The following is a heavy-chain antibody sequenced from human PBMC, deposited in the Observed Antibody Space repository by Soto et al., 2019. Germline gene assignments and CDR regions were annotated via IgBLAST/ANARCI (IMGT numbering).Heavy chain of an antibody. CDR2: INADNGET. CDR1: GYTHTELS. D-gene: IGHD2-21*02. Sequence: ASVKVSCKVSGYTHTELSMHWVRQAPGKGLEWMGWINADNGETAYGQNFQDRVIMTTDTSTATAYMELRSLRSDDTAVYYCARDERAMACPHCAFDIWGQGTTVTVSS. J-gene: IGHJ3*02. V-gene: IGHV1-24*01. CDR3: ARDERAMACPHCAFDI.